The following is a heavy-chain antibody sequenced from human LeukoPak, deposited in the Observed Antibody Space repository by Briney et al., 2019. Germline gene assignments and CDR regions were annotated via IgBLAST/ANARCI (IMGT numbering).Heavy chain of an antibody. J-gene: IGHJ5*02. CDR2: ISSSSSYI. D-gene: IGHD2-21*01. Sequence: GGSLRLSCAASEFTFSSYSMNWVRQAPGKGLEWLSSISSSSSYIYYADSVKGRFTISRDNAKNSLYLQMNSLRAEDTAVYYCARDRSPAPIPPLRKKSNWFEHWGQGTLVTVSS. V-gene: IGHV3-21*01. CDR1: EFTFSSYS. CDR3: ARDRSPAPIPPLRKKSNWFEH.